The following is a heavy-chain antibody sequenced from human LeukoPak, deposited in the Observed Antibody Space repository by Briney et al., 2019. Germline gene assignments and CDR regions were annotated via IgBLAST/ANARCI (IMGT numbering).Heavy chain of an antibody. J-gene: IGHJ4*02. Sequence: GGSLRLSCAASGFAFSTYWLSWVRQAPGKGLEWVANIKQDGSEKYYVDSVKGRFTISRDNAKNSLYLQMNSLRAEDTAVYYCARGGSGPYYWGKGTLVTVSS. CDR3: ARGGSGPYY. D-gene: IGHD2-15*01. V-gene: IGHV3-7*01. CDR1: GFAFSTYW. CDR2: IKQDGSEK.